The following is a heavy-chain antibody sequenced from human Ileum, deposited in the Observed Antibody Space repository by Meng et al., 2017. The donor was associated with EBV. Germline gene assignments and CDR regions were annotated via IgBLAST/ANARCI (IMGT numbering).Heavy chain of an antibody. D-gene: IGHD4-17*01. CDR2: IYYSGIT. Sequence: QLQLQESGPGLVKPSDTLSLTCTVSGGSISSGTYYWGWIRQPPGKGLEWIGSIYYSGITYHKPSLRSRVTMSVDTSKNQVSLNLGSVTAADTAVYYCARHGPLNAYGDYLFDYWGQGTLVTVYS. J-gene: IGHJ4*02. CDR1: GGSISSGTYY. CDR3: ARHGPLNAYGDYLFDY. V-gene: IGHV4-39*01.